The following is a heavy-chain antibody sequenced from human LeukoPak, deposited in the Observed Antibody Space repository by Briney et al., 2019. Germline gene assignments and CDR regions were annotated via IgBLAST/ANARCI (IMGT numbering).Heavy chain of an antibody. D-gene: IGHD5-18*01. J-gene: IGHJ4*02. CDR3: ARGGGYSYEAVSS. CDR2: ISYDGSNK. V-gene: IGHV3-30-3*01. CDR1: GFTFSSYA. Sequence: PGGSLRLSCAASGFTFSSYAMHWVRQAPGKGLEWVAVISYDGSNKYYADSVKGRFTISRDNTKNTLYLEMNSLRAEDTAVYYCARGGGYSYEAVSSWGQGTLVTVSS.